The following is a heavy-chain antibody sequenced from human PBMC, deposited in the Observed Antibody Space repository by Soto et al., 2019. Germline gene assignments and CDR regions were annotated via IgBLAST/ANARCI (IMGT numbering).Heavy chain of an antibody. CDR2: IIPIFGTA. V-gene: IGHV1-69*01. CDR3: ARAEDCTNGVCPFDY. D-gene: IGHD2-8*01. J-gene: IGHJ4*02. Sequence: QVQLVQSGAEVQKPGSSVKVSGKASGGTFSSYAIRWVRQASVQWLEWMGWIIPIFGTATYSQKFQGRVTITADASTSTAYMELSSLRSEVTAVYYCARAEDCTNGVCPFDYWCQGTLVTVSS. CDR1: GGTFSSYA.